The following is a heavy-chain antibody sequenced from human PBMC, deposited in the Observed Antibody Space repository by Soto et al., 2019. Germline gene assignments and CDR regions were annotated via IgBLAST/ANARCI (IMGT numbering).Heavy chain of an antibody. D-gene: IGHD1-26*01. J-gene: IGHJ4*02. V-gene: IGHV4-61*01. CDR1: GGSVSSGTYY. CDR2: IYYSGNT. CDR3: AIIPIYSGRYFGYFDF. Sequence: QVQLQESGPGLVKPSETLSLTCTVSGGSVSSGTYYWSWIRQPPGKGLEWIGYIYYSGNTKYNPPLESRVAISVDTSKNQFSLKLRSVTAADTAVYYCAIIPIYSGRYFGYFDFWGQGTLVTVSS.